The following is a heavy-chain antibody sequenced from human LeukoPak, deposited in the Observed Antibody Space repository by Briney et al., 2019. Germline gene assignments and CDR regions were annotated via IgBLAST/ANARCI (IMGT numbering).Heavy chain of an antibody. CDR2: IYYSGST. V-gene: IGHV4-59*08. CDR1: GGSISSYY. D-gene: IGHD6-13*01. CDR3: ARHSTGYSSSWYYFDY. Sequence: SETLSLTCTVSGGSISSYYWSWIRQPPGKGLEWIGYIYYSGSTNYNPSLKSRVTISVDTSKNQFSLKLSSVTAADTAVYYCARHSTGYSSSWYYFDYWGQGTLVTVSS. J-gene: IGHJ4*02.